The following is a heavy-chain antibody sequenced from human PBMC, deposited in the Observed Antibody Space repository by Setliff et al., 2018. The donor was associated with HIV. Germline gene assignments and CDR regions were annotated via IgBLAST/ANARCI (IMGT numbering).Heavy chain of an antibody. J-gene: IGHJ6*03. V-gene: IGHV1-24*01. CDR3: ARGEKRFLEWLPLDYYYYYYMDV. Sequence: SVKVSCKISGYTLTEVSMHWVRQAPGKGLEWMGYFDPQDGKTIYAQKFQGRVTITADESTSTAYMELSSLRSEDTAVYYCARGEKRFLEWLPLDYYYYYYMDVWGKGITVTVSS. CDR2: FDPQDGKT. D-gene: IGHD3-3*01. CDR1: GYTLTEVS.